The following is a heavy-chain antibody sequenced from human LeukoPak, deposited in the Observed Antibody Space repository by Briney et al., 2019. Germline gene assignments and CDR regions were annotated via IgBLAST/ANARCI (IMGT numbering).Heavy chain of an antibody. CDR2: IRYDGSNK. Sequence: GGSLRLSCAASGFTFSSYGMHWVRQAPGKGLEWVAFIRYDGSNKYYADSVKGRFTISRDNSKNTLYLQMNSLRAEDTAVYYCAKDLPFEWYCYMDVWGKGTTVTISS. CDR1: GFTFSSYG. V-gene: IGHV3-30*02. D-gene: IGHD3-3*01. CDR3: AKDLPFEWYCYMDV. J-gene: IGHJ6*03.